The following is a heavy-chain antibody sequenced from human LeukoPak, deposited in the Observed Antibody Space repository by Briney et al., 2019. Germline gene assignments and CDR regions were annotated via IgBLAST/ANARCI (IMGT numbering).Heavy chain of an antibody. CDR1: GFTFSSYS. CDR3: ARTGRASDAFDI. J-gene: IGHJ3*02. D-gene: IGHD1-14*01. Sequence: PGGSLRLSCAASGFTFSSYSMSWVRQAPGKGLEWVSSISSSSSYIYYADSVKGRFTISRDNAKNSLYPQMNSLRAEDTAVYYCARTGRASDAFDIWGRGTMVTVSS. CDR2: ISSSSSYI. V-gene: IGHV3-21*01.